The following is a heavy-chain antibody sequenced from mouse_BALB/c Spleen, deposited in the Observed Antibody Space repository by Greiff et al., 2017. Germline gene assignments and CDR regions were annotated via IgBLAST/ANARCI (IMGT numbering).Heavy chain of an antibody. CDR1: GFNIKDTY. CDR3: AEGNDGYYVFAY. Sequence: VQLQQSGAELVKPGASVKLSCTASGFNIKDTYMHWVKQRPEQGLEWIGRIDPANGNTKYDPKFQGKATITADTSSNTAYLQLSSLTSEDTAVYYCAEGNDGYYVFAYWGQGTLVTVSA. V-gene: IGHV14-3*02. CDR2: IDPANGNT. J-gene: IGHJ3*01. D-gene: IGHD2-3*01.